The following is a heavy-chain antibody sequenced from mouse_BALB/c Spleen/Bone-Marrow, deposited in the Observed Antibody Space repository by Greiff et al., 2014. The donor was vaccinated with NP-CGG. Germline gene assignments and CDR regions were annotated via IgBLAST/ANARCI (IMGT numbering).Heavy chain of an antibody. CDR3: ARGRGWYLDY. CDR1: GYAISSYW. D-gene: IGHD2-3*01. J-gene: IGHJ2*01. V-gene: IGHV1-80*01. Sequence: QVQLQQSGAELVRPGSSVKISCKASGYAISSYWMNWVKQRPGQGLEWNGQIYPGDGDTNYNGKFKGKATLTADKSSSTAYMQISSLTSEDSAVYFCARGRGWYLDYWGQGTTLTVSS. CDR2: IYPGDGDT.